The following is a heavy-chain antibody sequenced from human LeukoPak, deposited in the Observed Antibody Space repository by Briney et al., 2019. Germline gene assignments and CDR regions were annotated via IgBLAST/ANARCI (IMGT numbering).Heavy chain of an antibody. CDR3: AKVGRSSSWSWYFDY. J-gene: IGHJ4*02. D-gene: IGHD6-13*01. V-gene: IGHV3-23*01. Sequence: GGSLRLPCAASGFTFSSYAMSWVRQAPGKGLEWVSAISGSGGSTYYADSVKGRFTISRDNSKNTLYLQMNSLRAEDTAVYYCAKVGRSSSWSWYFDYWGQGTLVTVSS. CDR1: GFTFSSYA. CDR2: ISGSGGST.